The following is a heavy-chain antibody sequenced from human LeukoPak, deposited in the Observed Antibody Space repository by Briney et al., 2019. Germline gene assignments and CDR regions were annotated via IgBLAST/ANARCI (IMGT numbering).Heavy chain of an antibody. CDR3: ARVRAAAGKKYDY. V-gene: IGHV3-74*01. CDR2: INSDGSST. D-gene: IGHD6-13*01. J-gene: IGHJ4*02. CDR1: GFTFSSYW. Sequence: SGGSLRLSCAASGFTFSSYWMHWVRQAPGKGLVWVSRINSDGSSTSYADSVKGRFTISRDNAKNTLYLQMNSLRAEDTAVYYCARVRAAAGKKYDYWGQGTLVTVPS.